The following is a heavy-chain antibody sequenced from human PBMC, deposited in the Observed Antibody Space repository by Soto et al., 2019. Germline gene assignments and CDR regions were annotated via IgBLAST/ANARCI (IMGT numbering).Heavy chain of an antibody. CDR3: ARVDKYYDSSGYPDAFDI. J-gene: IGHJ3*02. CDR1: GFTFSSYS. CDR2: ISSSSYI. V-gene: IGHV3-21*01. D-gene: IGHD3-22*01. Sequence: GGSLRLSCAASGFTFSSYSMNWVRQAPGKGLEWVSSISSSSYIYYADSVKGRFTISRDNAKNSLYLQMNSLRAEDTALYYCARVDKYYDSSGYPDAFDIWGQGTMVTVSS.